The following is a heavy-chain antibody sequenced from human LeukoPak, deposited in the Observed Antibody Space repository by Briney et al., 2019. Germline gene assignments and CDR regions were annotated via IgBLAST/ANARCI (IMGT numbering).Heavy chain of an antibody. D-gene: IGHD3-10*01. CDR3: AREGYYGSGSPPSLYFDY. V-gene: IGHV3-30-3*01. CDR2: TSSDLNVK. Sequence: GGSLRLSCAASGFTFRNYVIHWVRQAPGKGLEWVAVTSSDLNVKLYADSVKGRFTISRDNSRSTLYLQMNSLRPEDTAIYYCAREGYYGSGSPPSLYFDYCGQGTLVTVSS. CDR1: GFTFRNYV. J-gene: IGHJ4*02.